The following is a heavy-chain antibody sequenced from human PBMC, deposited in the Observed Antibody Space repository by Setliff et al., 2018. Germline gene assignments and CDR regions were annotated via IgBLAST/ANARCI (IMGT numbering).Heavy chain of an antibody. V-gene: IGHV4-4*08. Sequence: PSETLSLTCSVSGGSISSYYWSWIRQPPGKGLEWIGNIHTSGTNYNPSLKGRVTISRDTSKNQLSLELTSVTAADTAVYYCARSLSSGSYWNSRPFYSDYWGQGTLVTVSS. D-gene: IGHD3-10*01. CDR2: IHTSGT. CDR1: GGSISSYY. CDR3: ARSLSSGSYWNSRPFYSDY. J-gene: IGHJ4*02.